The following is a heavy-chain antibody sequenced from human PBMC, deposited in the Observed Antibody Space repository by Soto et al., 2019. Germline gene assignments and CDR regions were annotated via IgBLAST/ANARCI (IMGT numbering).Heavy chain of an antibody. CDR3: ARGANYSFGI. V-gene: IGHV3-74*01. CDR2: LNSDGSNT. D-gene: IGHD2-21*01. Sequence: PGGSLRLSCAASGFTFSSYWMHWVRQAPGKGLVWVSRLNSDGSNTNYADSVKGRFIISRDNAKNTLYLQMNILRAEDTAVYYCARGANYSFGIWGQGTMVTVSS. J-gene: IGHJ3*02. CDR1: GFTFSSYW.